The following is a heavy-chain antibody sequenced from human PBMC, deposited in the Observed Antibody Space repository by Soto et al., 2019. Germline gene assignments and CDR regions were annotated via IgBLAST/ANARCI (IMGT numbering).Heavy chain of an antibody. CDR3: ARDREGYCGGDCDTFDY. D-gene: IGHD2-21*02. CDR2: IIPIFGTA. CDR1: GGTFSSYA. Sequence: QVQLVQSGAEVKKPGSSVKVSCKASGGTFSSYAISWVRQAPGQGLEWLGGIIPIFGTANYAQKFQGRVTITADESTSTAYMELSSLRSEDTAVYYCARDREGYCGGDCDTFDYWGQGTLVTVSS. J-gene: IGHJ4*02. V-gene: IGHV1-69*01.